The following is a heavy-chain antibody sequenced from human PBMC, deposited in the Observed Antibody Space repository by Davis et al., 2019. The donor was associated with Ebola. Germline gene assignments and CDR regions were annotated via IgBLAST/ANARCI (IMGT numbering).Heavy chain of an antibody. D-gene: IGHD3-16*01. CDR1: GGSISSSSYY. V-gene: IGHV4-61*01. Sequence: PSETLSLTCTVSGGSISSSSYYWGWIRQPPGKGLEWIGYIYYSGSTNYNPSLKSRVTISVDTSKNQFSLKLSSVTAADTAVYYCAREGDTRLGYFDLWGRGTLVTVSS. CDR3: AREGDTRLGYFDL. J-gene: IGHJ2*01. CDR2: IYYSGST.